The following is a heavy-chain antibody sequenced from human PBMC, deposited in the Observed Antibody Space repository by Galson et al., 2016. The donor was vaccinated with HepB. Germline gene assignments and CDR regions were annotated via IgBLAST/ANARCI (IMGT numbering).Heavy chain of an antibody. D-gene: IGHD4-17*01. CDR2: IYWNGDK. CDR3: ARRDNGDYVGWFDP. CDR1: GFSLSTNGVG. J-gene: IGHJ5*02. Sequence: PALVKPTQTLTLTCTFSGFSLSTNGVGVGWVRQPPGKALECLALIYWNGDKRYSPSLKSRLTITKDTAKNQVVLTMTNMDPVDTATYYCARRDNGDYVGWFDPWGQGTLVTASS. V-gene: IGHV2-5*01.